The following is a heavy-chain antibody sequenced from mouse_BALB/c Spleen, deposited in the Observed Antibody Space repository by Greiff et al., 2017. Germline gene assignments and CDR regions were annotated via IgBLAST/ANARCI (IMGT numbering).Heavy chain of an antibody. V-gene: IGHV8-12*01. J-gene: IGHJ4*01. CDR3: ARDDYDGYYYAMDY. Sequence: QVQLKESGPGILQPSQTLSLTCSFSGFSLSTSGMGVSWIRQPSGKGLEWLAHIYWDDDKRYNPSLKSRLTISKDTSRNQVFLKITSVDTADTATYYCARDDYDGYYYAMDYWGQGTSVTVSS. CDR1: GFSLSTSGMG. CDR2: IYWDDDK. D-gene: IGHD2-4*01.